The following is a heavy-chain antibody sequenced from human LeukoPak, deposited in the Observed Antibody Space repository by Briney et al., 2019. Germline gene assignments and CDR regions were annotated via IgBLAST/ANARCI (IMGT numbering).Heavy chain of an antibody. CDR1: GGSISSSIYY. CDR2: IYYSGST. Sequence: SETLSLTCTVSGGSISSSIYYWGWIRQPPGKGLEWIGSIYYSGSTYYNPSLKSRVTISVDTSKNQFSLKLSSVTAADTAVYYCARRRGSYYYGSGIDYWGQGTLVTVSS. V-gene: IGHV4-39*07. CDR3: ARRRGSYYYGSGIDY. D-gene: IGHD3-10*01. J-gene: IGHJ4*02.